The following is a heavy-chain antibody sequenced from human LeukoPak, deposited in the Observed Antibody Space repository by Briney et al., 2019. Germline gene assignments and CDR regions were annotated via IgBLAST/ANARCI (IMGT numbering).Heavy chain of an antibody. D-gene: IGHD6-13*01. CDR3: ARQGAAAGTSWFDP. Sequence: GAPLKISCKGSGSRFTSYWIGWVRQMPGKGLEWMGIIYPGDSDTRYSPSFQGQVTISADKSISTAYLQWSSLKASDTAMYYCARQGAAAGTSWFDPWGQGTLVTVSS. CDR2: IYPGDSDT. V-gene: IGHV5-51*01. J-gene: IGHJ5*02. CDR1: GSRFTSYW.